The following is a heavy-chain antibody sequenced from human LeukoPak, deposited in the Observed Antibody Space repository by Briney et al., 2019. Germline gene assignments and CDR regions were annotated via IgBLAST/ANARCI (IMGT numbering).Heavy chain of an antibody. V-gene: IGHV1-8*01. Sequence: ASLKLSCKASGYTFTSYDMNWVRQATGQGLEWMGWMNPNSGNTGYAQNFQGRVTMTMNTSITTAYMELSSLGSEDTAVYYCARALSWTTESYYYMDVWGKGTTVTVSS. CDR1: GYTFTSYD. CDR3: ARALSWTTESYYYMDV. D-gene: IGHD3/OR15-3a*01. CDR2: MNPNSGNT. J-gene: IGHJ6*03.